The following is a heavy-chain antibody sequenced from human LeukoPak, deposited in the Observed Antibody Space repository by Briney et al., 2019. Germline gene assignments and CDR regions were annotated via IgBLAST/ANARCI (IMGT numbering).Heavy chain of an antibody. Sequence: GGSLRLSCAASRFTFDDYAMHWVRQAPGKGLEWVSLISGDGGSTYYADSVKGRFTISRDNSKNSLYLQMNSLRTEDTALYYCAKVAVHYYERSVINEGGGYWGQGTLVTVSS. V-gene: IGHV3-43*02. CDR2: ISGDGGST. J-gene: IGHJ4*02. CDR3: AKVAVHYYERSVINEGGGY. D-gene: IGHD3-22*01. CDR1: RFTFDDYA.